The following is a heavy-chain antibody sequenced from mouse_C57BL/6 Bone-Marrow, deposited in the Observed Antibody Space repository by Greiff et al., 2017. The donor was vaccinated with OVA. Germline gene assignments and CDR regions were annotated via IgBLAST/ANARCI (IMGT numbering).Heavy chain of an antibody. D-gene: IGHD2-1*01. Sequence: EVQLVESGAELVRPGASVKLSCTASSFNIKDDYMHWVKQRPEQGLEWIGWIDPENGDTEYASKFQGKATITADTSSNTAYLQLSSLTSEDTAVYYCTSYGNFDYWGQGTTLTVSS. J-gene: IGHJ2*01. CDR3: TSYGNFDY. CDR2: IDPENGDT. V-gene: IGHV14-4*01. CDR1: SFNIKDDY.